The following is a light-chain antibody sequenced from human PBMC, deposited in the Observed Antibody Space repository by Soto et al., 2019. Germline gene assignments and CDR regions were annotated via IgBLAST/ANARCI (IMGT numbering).Light chain of an antibody. CDR2: KAS. CDR3: QQYNTYQRT. V-gene: IGKV1-5*03. CDR1: QSISSW. Sequence: DIQMTQSPSTLSASVGDRVTMTCRASQSISSWLAWYQQKPGKAPNLLIYKASTLESGVPSRFSGSGSETEFTLTISSLQPDDFATYYCQQYNTYQRTFGQGTKVEIK. J-gene: IGKJ1*01.